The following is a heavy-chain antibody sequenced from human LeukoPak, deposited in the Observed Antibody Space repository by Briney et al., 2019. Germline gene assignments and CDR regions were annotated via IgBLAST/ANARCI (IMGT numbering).Heavy chain of an antibody. CDR2: ISPYNLNT. J-gene: IGHJ3*02. CDR1: GYTFTSYG. CDR3: ARDGGFGDYLII. Sequence: ASVKVSCKASGYTFTSYGISWVRQAPGQGLEWMGWISPYNLNTNYAQKVQGRVTMTTDTSTTTAYMELRSLTSDDTAVYYCARDGGFGDYLIIWGQGTMVTVSS. D-gene: IGHD4-17*01. V-gene: IGHV1-18*01.